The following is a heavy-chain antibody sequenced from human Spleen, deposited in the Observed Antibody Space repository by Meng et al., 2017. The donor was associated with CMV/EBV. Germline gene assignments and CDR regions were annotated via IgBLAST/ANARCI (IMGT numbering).Heavy chain of an antibody. Sequence: ASVKVSCKGSGYILHWVRRAPGQGLEWMGSIDSNSGVTKYAQKFQGRVTITTDESTSTAYMELSSLRSEDTAVYYCARDRGVRGVTYRGYYYYGMDVWGQGTTVTVSS. D-gene: IGHD3-10*01. CDR1: GYIL. J-gene: IGHJ6*02. V-gene: IGHV1-2*02. CDR2: IDSNSGVT. CDR3: ARDRGVRGVTYRGYYYYGMDV.